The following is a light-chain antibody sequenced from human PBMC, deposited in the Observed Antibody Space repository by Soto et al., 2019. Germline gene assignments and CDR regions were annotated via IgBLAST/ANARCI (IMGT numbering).Light chain of an antibody. V-gene: IGKV3-20*01. CDR2: GTS. CDR1: QSVSSSY. J-gene: IGKJ2*01. CDR3: QQYGTSPPT. Sequence: EIVLTQSPGTLSLSPGVRATLSCRASQSVSSSYLAWYQQKPGQAPRLLIYGTSKRATGIPDKVSGSGSGTDFTLTVSRLEPEDVAVFYCQQYGTSPPTFGQGNNLDIK.